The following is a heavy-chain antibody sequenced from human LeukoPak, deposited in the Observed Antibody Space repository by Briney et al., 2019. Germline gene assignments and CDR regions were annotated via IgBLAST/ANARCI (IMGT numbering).Heavy chain of an antibody. J-gene: IGHJ4*02. V-gene: IGHV3-30*18. CDR1: GFTFSSYG. D-gene: IGHD6-13*01. CDR2: ISYDGSNK. CDR3: AKDRRALYSIAAAGTFDY. Sequence: GRSLRLSCAASGFTFSSYGMHWVRQAPGKGLEWAAVISYDGSNKYYADSVKGRFTISRDNSKNTLYLQMNSLRAEDTAVYYCAKDRRALYSIAAAGTFDYWGQGTLVTVSS.